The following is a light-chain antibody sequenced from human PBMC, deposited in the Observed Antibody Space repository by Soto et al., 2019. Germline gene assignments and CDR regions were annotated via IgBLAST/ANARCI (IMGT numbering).Light chain of an antibody. V-gene: IGLV2-14*01. CDR3: SSYTSSSTLI. CDR1: RSDVGGYNY. CDR2: EVI. J-gene: IGLJ1*01. Sequence: QAALTQPASVFRYPGQLITISRTGTRSDVGGYNYVSWYQQHPGKAPKLVIYEVINRPSGVSDRFSGAKSGSTASLTISGLQAEDEADYYCSSYTSSSTLIFGSGTKVTVL.